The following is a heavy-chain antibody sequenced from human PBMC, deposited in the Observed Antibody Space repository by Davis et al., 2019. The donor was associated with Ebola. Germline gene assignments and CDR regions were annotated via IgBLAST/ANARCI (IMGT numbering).Heavy chain of an antibody. J-gene: IGHJ3*02. CDR3: ARGWLRTGLDI. CDR1: GDSMSRNIPA. V-gene: IGHV6-1*01. CDR2: TYYNSKWYN. Sequence: HSQTLSLTCAISGDSMSRNIPAWNWIRQSPSRGLEWLGRTYYNSKWYNDYAVSVKSRITINADTSKNQLSLHLNSVTPEDTAVYYCARGWLRTGLDIWGQGTMVIVSS. D-gene: IGHD5-24*01.